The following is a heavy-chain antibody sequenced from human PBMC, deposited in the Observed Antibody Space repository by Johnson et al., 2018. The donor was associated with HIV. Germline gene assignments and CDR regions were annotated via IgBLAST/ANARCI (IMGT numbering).Heavy chain of an antibody. CDR2: IRYDGSNK. J-gene: IGHJ3*01. CDR3: AKEDCSAMVCSDDGFHL. Sequence: QVQLVESGGGLVQPGRSQRLSCAASGFSFSNYGMHWVRQAPGKGLEWVAFIRYDGSNKYYADSVKGRFTVSRDSSKTTLFLQMKSLRPEDTAVYFWAKEDCSAMVCSDDGFHLWGQGTMVTLSS. V-gene: IGHV3-30*02. D-gene: IGHD2-15*01. CDR1: GFSFSNYG.